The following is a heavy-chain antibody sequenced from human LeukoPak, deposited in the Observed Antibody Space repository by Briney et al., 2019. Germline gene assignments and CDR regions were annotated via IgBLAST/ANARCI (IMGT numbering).Heavy chain of an antibody. J-gene: IGHJ2*01. Sequence: GGSLRLSCAVSGFNFDDYAMHWVRQAPGRGLEWVSGINWKTGNGIYADSVRGRFTISRDNAKNSLYLQMSSLRAEDTALYYCTRRAARWQFDLWGRGTLLTVSS. V-gene: IGHV3-9*01. D-gene: IGHD5-24*01. CDR3: TRRAARWQFDL. CDR1: GFNFDDYA. CDR2: INWKTGNG.